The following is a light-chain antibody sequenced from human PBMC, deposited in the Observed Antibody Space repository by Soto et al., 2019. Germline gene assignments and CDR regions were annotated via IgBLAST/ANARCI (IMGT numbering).Light chain of an antibody. Sequence: QSVLTQPPSASGSPGQSVTISCTGTSSDVGSYNLVSWYQQHPGKAPKLMIYEVSKRPSGVSNRFSGSKSGNTASLTISGLQAEDEADYYCCSYAGSSFYVFGTGTKVTVL. CDR2: EVS. J-gene: IGLJ1*01. V-gene: IGLV2-23*02. CDR1: SSDVGSYNL. CDR3: CSYAGSSFYV.